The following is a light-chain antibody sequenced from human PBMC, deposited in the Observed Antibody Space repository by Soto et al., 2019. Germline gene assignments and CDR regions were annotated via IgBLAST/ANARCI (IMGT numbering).Light chain of an antibody. J-gene: IGKJ4*01. Sequence: DIVMTQSPDSLAVSLGERATINCKSSQSVLYSPNNKNYLAWYQQKPGQAPRLLIYGASSRATGIPDRFSGSGSGTDFTLTISRLEPEDFAVYYCQQYGSSLLTFGGGTKV. V-gene: IGKV4-1*01. CDR3: QQYGSSLLT. CDR2: GAS. CDR1: QSVLYSPNNKNY.